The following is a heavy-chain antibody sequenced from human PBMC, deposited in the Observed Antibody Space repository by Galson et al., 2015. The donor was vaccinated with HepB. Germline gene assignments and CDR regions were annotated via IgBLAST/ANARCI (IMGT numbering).Heavy chain of an antibody. V-gene: IGHV3-30*04. D-gene: IGHD5-24*01. Sequence: SLRLSCAASGFTFSSYAMHWVRQAPGKGLEWVAVISYDGSNKYYADSVKGRFTISRDNSKNTLYLQMNSLRAEDTAVYYCARDRRRGGRWLQFDYWGQGTLVTVSS. CDR1: GFTFSSYA. J-gene: IGHJ4*02. CDR3: ARDRRRGGRWLQFDY. CDR2: ISYDGSNK.